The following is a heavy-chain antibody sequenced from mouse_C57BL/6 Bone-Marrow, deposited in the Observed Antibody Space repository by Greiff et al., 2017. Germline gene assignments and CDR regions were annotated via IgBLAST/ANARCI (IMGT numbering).Heavy chain of an antibody. CDR2: IWPGGGP. V-gene: IGHV2-9-1*01. D-gene: IGHD1-1*01. CDR3: ASSSYGSSPYWYFDV. Sequence: QVQLKESGPGLVAPSQSLSLTCTVSGFSLTSYAISWVRQPPGKGLEWLGVIWPGGGPTDNSTLKSRLSISKDNSKSHVFLKMNSLQTDDTARYYCASSSYGSSPYWYFDVWGTGTTVTVSS. J-gene: IGHJ1*03. CDR1: GFSLTSYA.